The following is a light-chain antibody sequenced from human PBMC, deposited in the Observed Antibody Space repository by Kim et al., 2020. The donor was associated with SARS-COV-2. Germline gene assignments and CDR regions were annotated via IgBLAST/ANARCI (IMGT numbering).Light chain of an antibody. Sequence: VSPGQTARITCSGDKLGDKYACLYQQKPGQSPVLVIYQDSKRPSGIPERFSGSNSGNTATLTISGTQAMDEADYYCQAWDSSTVVFGGGTQLTVL. V-gene: IGLV3-1*01. CDR2: QDS. J-gene: IGLJ2*01. CDR1: KLGDKY. CDR3: QAWDSSTVV.